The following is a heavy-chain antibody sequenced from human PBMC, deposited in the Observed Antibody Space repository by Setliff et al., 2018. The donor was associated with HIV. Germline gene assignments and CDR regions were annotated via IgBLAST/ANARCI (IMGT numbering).Heavy chain of an antibody. D-gene: IGHD4-17*01. CDR1: GYTFTSYI. Sequence: ASVKVSCKASGYTFTSYILHWVRQAAGQGLEWVGRIAPSSGGIHYAQKFQDRVTMTRDTSTSTVYMDLSRLRSEDTAVYYCARAGAVMTTHFDYWGQGTLVTVSS. V-gene: IGHV1-46*01. CDR2: IAPSSGGI. CDR3: ARAGAVMTTHFDY. J-gene: IGHJ4*02.